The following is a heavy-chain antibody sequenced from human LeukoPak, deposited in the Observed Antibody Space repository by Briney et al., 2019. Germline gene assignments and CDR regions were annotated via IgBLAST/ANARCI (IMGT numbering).Heavy chain of an antibody. CDR3: ATDQWEGDF. CDR1: GFTFSNAY. Sequence: GGSLGLSCVASGFTFSNAYMSWVRQAPGKGLEWVGRIKTILDGGRTDYAAPMKGRFTISRDDSKNTLYLQMKSLETEDTAIYYCATDQWEGDFWGQGTLVTVSS. V-gene: IGHV3-15*01. D-gene: IGHD1-26*01. J-gene: IGHJ4*02. CDR2: IKTILDGGRT.